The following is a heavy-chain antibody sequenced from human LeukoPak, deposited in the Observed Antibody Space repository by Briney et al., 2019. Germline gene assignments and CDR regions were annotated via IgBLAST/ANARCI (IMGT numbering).Heavy chain of an antibody. CDR3: ARTTVHTYYYYYYMDV. J-gene: IGHJ6*03. V-gene: IGHV3-30*02. D-gene: IGHD4-11*01. CDR1: GFTFSSYG. Sequence: GGSLRLSCAASGFTFSSYGMHWVRQAPGKGLEWVAFIRYDGNNKYYADSVKGRFTISRDNSKNTLYVEMNSLRAEDTAVYYCARTTVHTYYYYYYMDVWGKGTTVTVSS. CDR2: IRYDGNNK.